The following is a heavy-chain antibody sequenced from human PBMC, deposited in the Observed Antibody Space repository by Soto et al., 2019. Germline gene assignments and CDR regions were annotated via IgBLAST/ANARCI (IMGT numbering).Heavy chain of an antibody. CDR3: ARVSGISVAEV. CDR1: GYTFTSYA. J-gene: IGHJ4*02. Sequence: QVQLVQSGAEVKKPGASVKVSCKASGYTFTSYAMHWVRQAPGQRLEWMGWINAGNGNTKYSQKFQGRVTITRDTSASTAYMELISLRSEDTDVYYCARVSGISVAEVWGQGTLVTVSS. D-gene: IGHD6-19*01. V-gene: IGHV1-3*01. CDR2: INAGNGNT.